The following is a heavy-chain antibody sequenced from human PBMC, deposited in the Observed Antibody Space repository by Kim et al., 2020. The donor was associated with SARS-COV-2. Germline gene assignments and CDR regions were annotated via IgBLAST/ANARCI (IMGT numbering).Heavy chain of an antibody. Sequence: GGSLRLSCAASGFTFSSYGMHWVRQAPGKGLEWVAVIWYDGSNKYYADSVKGRFTISRDNSKNTLYLQMNSLRAEDTAVYYCAREGTSRVWGFDYWGQGTLVTVSS. CDR1: GFTFSSYG. CDR3: AREGTSRVWGFDY. D-gene: IGHD2-2*01. V-gene: IGHV3-33*01. J-gene: IGHJ4*02. CDR2: IWYDGSNK.